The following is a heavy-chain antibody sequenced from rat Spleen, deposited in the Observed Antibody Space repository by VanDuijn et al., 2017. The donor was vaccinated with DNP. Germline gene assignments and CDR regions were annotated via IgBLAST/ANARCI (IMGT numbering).Heavy chain of an antibody. CDR1: GFTFSNYD. V-gene: IGHV5-22*01. Sequence: EVQLVESGGGLVQPGRSLKLSCAASGFTFSNYDMAWVRQAPKKGLEWVASMRYEGDNNYRGDSEKGRFTISRDNAKSTLYLQMNSLRSEDMATDYCARYSLIKRMWDYWGQGVTVTVSS. CDR2: MRYEGDNN. J-gene: IGHJ2*01. D-gene: IGHD1-2*01. CDR3: ARYSLIKRMWDY.